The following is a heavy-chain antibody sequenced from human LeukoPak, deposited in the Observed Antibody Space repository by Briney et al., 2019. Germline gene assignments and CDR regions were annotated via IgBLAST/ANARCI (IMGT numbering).Heavy chain of an antibody. CDR2: IYYSGST. CDR3: ARVVTSNYYYYYYMDV. CDR1: GGSISSYY. Sequence: PSEALSLTCTVSGGSISSYYWSWIRQPPGKGLEWIGYIYYSGSTNYNPSLKSRVTISVATSKNQFSLKLSSVTAADTAVYYCARVVTSNYYYYYYMDVWGKGTTVTVSS. J-gene: IGHJ6*03. V-gene: IGHV4-59*01. D-gene: IGHD5-18*01.